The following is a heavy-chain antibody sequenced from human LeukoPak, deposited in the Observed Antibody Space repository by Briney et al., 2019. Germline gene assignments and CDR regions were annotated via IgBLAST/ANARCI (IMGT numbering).Heavy chain of an antibody. CDR1: GGTFSSYA. V-gene: IGHV1-69*05. CDR3: ARGVVVVAAPSYYYYMDV. CDR2: IIPIFGTA. D-gene: IGHD2-15*01. Sequence: SVKVSCKASGGTFSSYAISWVRQAPGQGLEWMGGIIPIFGTANYAQKFQGRVTSTTDESTSTAYMELSSLRSEDTAVYYCARGVVVVAAPSYYYYMDVWGKGTTVTVSS. J-gene: IGHJ6*03.